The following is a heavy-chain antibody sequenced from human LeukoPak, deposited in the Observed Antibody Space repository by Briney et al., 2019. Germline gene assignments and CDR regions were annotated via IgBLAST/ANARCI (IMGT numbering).Heavy chain of an antibody. Sequence: GGSLRLSCAASGFNVSDNYMSWVRQAPGKGLEWVSVIYRGGSTYYADSVKGRFTMSRDNSKNTVYLQMDSLRAEDTAVYYCARDRGAAAGDWGQGTLVTVSS. V-gene: IGHV3-53*01. D-gene: IGHD6-13*01. CDR3: ARDRGAAAGD. J-gene: IGHJ4*02. CDR2: IYRGGST. CDR1: GFNVSDNY.